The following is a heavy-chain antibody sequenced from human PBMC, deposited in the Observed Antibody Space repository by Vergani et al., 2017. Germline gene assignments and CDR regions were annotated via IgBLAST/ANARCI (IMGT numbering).Heavy chain of an antibody. CDR3: TRLYSSGWYDGRYYYGMDV. J-gene: IGHJ6*02. D-gene: IGHD6-19*01. Sequence: QVQLQQWGAGLLKPSETLSLTCAVYGGSFSGYYWSWIRQPPGKGLEWIGEINHSGSTNYNPSLKSRVTLSVGTTKNQFSLQLISGTAADTAVYYCTRLYSSGWYDGRYYYGMDVWGQGTTVTVSS. CDR1: GGSFSGYY. CDR2: INHSGST. V-gene: IGHV4-34*01.